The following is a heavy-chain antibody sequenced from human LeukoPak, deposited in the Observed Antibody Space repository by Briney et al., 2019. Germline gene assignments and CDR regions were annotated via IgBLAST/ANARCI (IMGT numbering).Heavy chain of an antibody. CDR3: ARVLNYYDSSGFSAADF. J-gene: IGHJ4*02. CDR1: GFTFSSFG. V-gene: IGHV3-33*01. CDR2: IRYDGSNK. Sequence: GGSLRLSCAASGFTFSSFGMHWVRQAPGKGLEGVAVIRYDGSNKNYADSVKGGFTISRDKSNNTLYLEINNLRAEDTAVYYCARVLNYYDSSGFSAADFWGQGTLVTASS. D-gene: IGHD3-22*01.